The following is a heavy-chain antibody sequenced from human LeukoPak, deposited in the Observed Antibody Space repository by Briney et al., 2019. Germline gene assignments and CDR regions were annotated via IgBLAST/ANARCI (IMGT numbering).Heavy chain of an antibody. V-gene: IGHV3-13*01. CDR2: IGTAGNT. CDR1: GFTFSSHD. CDR3: ARSKSYSSGWTDFDW. Sequence: GGSLRLSCEASGFTFSSHDMHWVRQPTGKGLEWVSVIGTAGNTYYADSVKGRFTISRENARNSLLLQMDNLRAEDTAVYYCARSKSYSSGWTDFDWWGQGTLVTVSS. J-gene: IGHJ4*02. D-gene: IGHD6-19*01.